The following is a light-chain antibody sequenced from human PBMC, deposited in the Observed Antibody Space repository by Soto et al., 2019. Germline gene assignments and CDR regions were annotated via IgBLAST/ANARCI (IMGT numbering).Light chain of an antibody. Sequence: DIQMTQSPSSLSAPVGDRVTVTCRASQSISTYLNWYQQKPGKAPKLLIYAASSLQSGVPSRFSGSGSGTDFTLTISSLQPEDFATYYCQQSHSTPPTFGGGTKVEIK. CDR2: AAS. J-gene: IGKJ4*01. CDR1: QSISTY. V-gene: IGKV1-39*01. CDR3: QQSHSTPPT.